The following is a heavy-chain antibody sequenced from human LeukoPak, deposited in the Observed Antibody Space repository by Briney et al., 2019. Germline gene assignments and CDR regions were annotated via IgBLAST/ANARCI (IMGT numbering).Heavy chain of an antibody. V-gene: IGHV4-59*01. CDR2: IYYSGST. D-gene: IGHD4-23*01. CDR1: GVSISSYY. CDR3: ARDSRWPTPSYYYGMDV. Sequence: SETLSLTCTVSGVSISSYYWSWIRQPPGKGLEWIGYIYYSGSTNYNPSLKSRVTISVDTSKNQFSLKLSSVTAADTAVYYCARDSRWPTPSYYYGMDVWGQGTTVTVSS. J-gene: IGHJ6*02.